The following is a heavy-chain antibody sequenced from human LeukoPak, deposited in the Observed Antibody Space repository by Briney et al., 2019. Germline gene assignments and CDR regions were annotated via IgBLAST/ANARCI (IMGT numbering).Heavy chain of an antibody. Sequence: ASVKVSFKVSGYSLAELSMHWVRQAPGKGLEWMGGFDPGSGETIFTQNFQGRVTMTDDTSTDTAYMELSSLRSEDTAMYYCTGGTFYRLLDYWGQGTLVTVSS. J-gene: IGHJ4*02. CDR2: FDPGSGET. CDR3: TGGTFYRLLDY. V-gene: IGHV1-24*01. CDR1: GYSLAELS. D-gene: IGHD2/OR15-2a*01.